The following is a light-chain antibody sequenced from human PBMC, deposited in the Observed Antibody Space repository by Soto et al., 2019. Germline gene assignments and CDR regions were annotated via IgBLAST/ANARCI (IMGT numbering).Light chain of an antibody. Sequence: QSVLTQPASVSGSPGQSITISCTGTSSDVGGYNYVSWYQQHPGKAPKLMIYDVTNRPSGVSSRFSGSKSGNTASLTISGLQAEDEADDYCSSYTTSSTWVFGGGTKLTVL. CDR2: DVT. CDR1: SSDVGGYNY. J-gene: IGLJ3*02. V-gene: IGLV2-14*01. CDR3: SSYTTSSTWV.